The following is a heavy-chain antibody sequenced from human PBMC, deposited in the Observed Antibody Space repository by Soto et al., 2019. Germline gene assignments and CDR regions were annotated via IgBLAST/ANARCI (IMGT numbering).Heavy chain of an antibody. Sequence: QVQLLESGGGVVQPGRSLRLSCAASGFSFNTYGMHWVRQAPGKGLEWVAVISYHGDKTFYADSVKGRFTISRDNSKSTLYLLMNCLRPEDTTVYYCAKDRIRSIAYFDYWGQGALVTASS. CDR2: ISYHGDKT. CDR1: GFSFNTYG. D-gene: IGHD2-2*01. V-gene: IGHV3-30*18. CDR3: AKDRIRSIAYFDY. J-gene: IGHJ4*02.